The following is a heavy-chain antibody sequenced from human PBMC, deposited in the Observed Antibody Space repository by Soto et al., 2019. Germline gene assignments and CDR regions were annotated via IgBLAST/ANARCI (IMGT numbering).Heavy chain of an antibody. D-gene: IGHD3-22*01. CDR1: GFSLSTSGMC. V-gene: IGHV2-70*02. J-gene: IGHJ4*02. CDR2: IDWDDDK. Sequence: SGPTLVNPTQTLTLTCTFSGFSLSTSGMCVSWIRQPPGKALEWLARIDWDDDKYYSTSLKTRLTISKDTSKNQVVLTMTNMDPVDTAVYYCARFGDSSGYYSSFDYWGQGTLVTVSS. CDR3: ARFGDSSGYYSSFDY.